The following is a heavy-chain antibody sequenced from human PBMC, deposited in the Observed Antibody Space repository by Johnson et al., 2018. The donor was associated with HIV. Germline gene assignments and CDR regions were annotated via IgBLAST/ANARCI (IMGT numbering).Heavy chain of an antibody. V-gene: IGHV3-20*04. CDR2: INWNGGST. CDR3: ARDGRDLVTRGSFDV. J-gene: IGHJ3*01. Sequence: VQLVESGGGVVRPGGSLRLSCAASGFTFDDYGMSWVRQAPGKGLEWVSGINWNGGSTGYADSVKCRFIISRDNAKNSLYLQMNSLRPEDTAVYYCARDGRDLVTRGSFDVWGQGTMVTVSS. D-gene: IGHD3-9*01. CDR1: GFTFDDYG.